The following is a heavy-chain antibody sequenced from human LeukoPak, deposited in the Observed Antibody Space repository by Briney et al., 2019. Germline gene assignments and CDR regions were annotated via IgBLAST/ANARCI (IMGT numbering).Heavy chain of an antibody. CDR2: IYHSGST. Sequence: SETLSLTCTLSGGSISTYYWSWIRQPPGKGLEWIGYIYHSGSTNYNPSLKSRVTISVDTPKNQFSLKLSSVTAADTAVYYCARGGGYASPIGYWGQGALVTVSS. CDR3: ARGGGYASPIGY. D-gene: IGHD5-12*01. V-gene: IGHV4-59*01. CDR1: GGSISTYY. J-gene: IGHJ4*02.